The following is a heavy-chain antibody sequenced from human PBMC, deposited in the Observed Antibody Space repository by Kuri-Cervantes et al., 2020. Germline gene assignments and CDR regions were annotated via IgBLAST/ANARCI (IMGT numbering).Heavy chain of an antibody. CDR3: ARSAIFGGRDY. CDR2: ISSSSSYI. V-gene: IGHV3-21*04. Sequence: ETLSLTCAASGFTFSSYSMNWVRQAPGKGLEWVSSISSSSSYIYYADSVKGRFTISRDNAKNSLYLQMNSLRAEDTAVYYCARSAIFGGRDYWGQGTLVTVSS. D-gene: IGHD3-3*01. J-gene: IGHJ4*02. CDR1: GFTFSSYS.